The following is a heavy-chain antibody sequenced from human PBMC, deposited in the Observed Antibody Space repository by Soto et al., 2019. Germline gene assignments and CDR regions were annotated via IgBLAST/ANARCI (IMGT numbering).Heavy chain of an antibody. Sequence: PSETLSLTCTVSGGSVSSGSYYWSWIRQPPGKGLEWIGYIYYSGSTNYNPSLKSRVPISLDTSKNKFSLKLSSVTAADSAVYYGARDNSERADALDRFDHWGQGTLVTVSS. CDR2: IYYSGST. D-gene: IGHD1-1*01. CDR1: GGSVSSGSYY. CDR3: ARDNSERADALDRFDH. V-gene: IGHV4-61*01. J-gene: IGHJ4*02.